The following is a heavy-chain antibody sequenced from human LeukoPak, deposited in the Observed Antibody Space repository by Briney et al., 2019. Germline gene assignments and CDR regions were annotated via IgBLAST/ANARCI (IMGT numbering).Heavy chain of an antibody. CDR3: AREAWAGTLSGWFDP. D-gene: IGHD1-7*01. V-gene: IGHV4-31*03. CDR2: IFSSGST. J-gene: IGHJ5*02. Sequence: SETLSLTCSVSGDPISRGAYYWSWVRQSPRKRLEWIGYIFSSGSTSYNPSLRSRVTVSFDTSKNQFFLNLNSVTAADSAVYYCAREAWAGTLSGWFDPWGQGTLVTVSS. CDR1: GDPISRGAYY.